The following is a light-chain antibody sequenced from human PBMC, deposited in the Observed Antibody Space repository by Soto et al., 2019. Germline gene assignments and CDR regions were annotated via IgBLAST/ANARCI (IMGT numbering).Light chain of an antibody. J-gene: IGKJ1*01. CDR2: GAS. Sequence: EIQMTQSPSSLSASVGDRVTITCRASQGSSNYLAWYQQKPGKVPKLMIYGASTLQSGVPSRLSGSGSGTDFTLIINSLQPEDVATYYCQKYDSAPCTFGQGTKVEIK. V-gene: IGKV1-27*01. CDR3: QKYDSAPCT. CDR1: QGSSNY.